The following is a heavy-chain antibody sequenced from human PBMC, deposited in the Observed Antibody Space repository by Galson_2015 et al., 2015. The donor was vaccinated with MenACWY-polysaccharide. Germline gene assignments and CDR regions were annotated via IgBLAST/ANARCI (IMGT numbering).Heavy chain of an antibody. CDR2: TYYRSRWYN. J-gene: IGHJ4*02. Sequence: CAISGDSVSSNSAAWNWIRQSPSRGLEWLGRTYYRSRWYNDYATSVKSRISIEADTPKNQFSLQLNSVTPEDTALYYCTRSIHISGWGGDFESWGQGTLVTVSS. CDR1: GDSVSSNSAA. CDR3: TRSIHISGWGGDFES. V-gene: IGHV6-1*01. D-gene: IGHD6-19*01.